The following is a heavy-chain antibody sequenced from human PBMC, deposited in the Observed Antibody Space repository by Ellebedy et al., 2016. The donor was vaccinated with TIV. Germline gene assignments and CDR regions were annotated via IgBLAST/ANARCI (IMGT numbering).Heavy chain of an antibody. J-gene: IGHJ4*02. V-gene: IGHV3-23*01. CDR1: GFIFSTYV. D-gene: IGHD3-10*01. CDR3: AKDLGYGSIV. CDR2: VSGNGGST. Sequence: GGSLRLXXAASGFIFSTYVMSWVRQATGKGLEWVSGVSGNGGSTYYADSVKGRFTISRDNFKSTLYLQMNSLRDEDAAVYYCAKDLGYGSIVWGQGTQVTVSS.